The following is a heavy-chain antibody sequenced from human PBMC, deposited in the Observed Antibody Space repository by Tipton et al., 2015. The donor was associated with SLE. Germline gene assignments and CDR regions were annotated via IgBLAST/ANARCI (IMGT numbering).Heavy chain of an antibody. CDR2: IYPDDSDT. CDR3: ARVAGSYGLRNYYIDF. V-gene: IGHV5-51*03. D-gene: IGHD3-10*01. Sequence: VQLVQSGAEVKKPGESLKISCKASGYSFTSYWIGWVRQVPGKGPDCMGIIYPDDSDTRYSPSFQGQVTISADKSNRIVSLLWSSLKASDTAMYYCARVAGSYGLRNYYIDFWGQGTLVTVSS. J-gene: IGHJ4*02. CDR1: GYSFTSYW.